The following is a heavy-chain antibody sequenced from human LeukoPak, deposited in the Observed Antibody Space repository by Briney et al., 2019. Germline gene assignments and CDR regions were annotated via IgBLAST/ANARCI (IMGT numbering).Heavy chain of an antibody. Sequence: SETLSLTCTVSGGSISSSSYYWGWIRQPPGKGLEWFGSIYYSGSTYYNPSLKSRVTISVDTSKNQFSLKLSSVTAADTAVYYCARTGYCSSTSCFGTFDYWGQGTLVTVSS. CDR1: GGSISSSSYY. J-gene: IGHJ4*02. CDR3: ARTGYCSSTSCFGTFDY. CDR2: IYYSGST. D-gene: IGHD2-2*01. V-gene: IGHV4-39*01.